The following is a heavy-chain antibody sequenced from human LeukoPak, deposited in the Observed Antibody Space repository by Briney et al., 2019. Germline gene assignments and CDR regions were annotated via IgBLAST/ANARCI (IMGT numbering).Heavy chain of an antibody. J-gene: IGHJ6*03. CDR2: IIPIFGTA. D-gene: IGHD2-2*01. CDR3: ARAEPALPYYYYYMDV. V-gene: IGHV1-69*05. Sequence: ASVKVSCKASGGTFSSYAISWVRQAPGQGLGWMGGIIPIFGTANYAQKFQGRVTITTDESTSTAYMELSSLRSEDTAVYYCARAEPALPYYYYYMDVWGKGTTVTVSS. CDR1: GGTFSSYA.